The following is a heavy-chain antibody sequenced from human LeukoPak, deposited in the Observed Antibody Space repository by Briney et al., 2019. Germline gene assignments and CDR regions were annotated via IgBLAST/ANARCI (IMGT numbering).Heavy chain of an antibody. V-gene: IGHV3-7*01. J-gene: IGHJ4*02. D-gene: IGHD1-1*01. CDR1: GFIFSDFS. CDR2: MSEDGNEI. Sequence: GGSLRLSCTVSGFIFSDFSMSWVRQAPGKGLEWVAKMSEDGNEIFYVDSVKGRFTIDRDNSKNTVYLQMNSLRPDDTAIYFCARQEARSYNYEGLDYWGQGSLVTVSS. CDR3: ARQEARSYNYEGLDY.